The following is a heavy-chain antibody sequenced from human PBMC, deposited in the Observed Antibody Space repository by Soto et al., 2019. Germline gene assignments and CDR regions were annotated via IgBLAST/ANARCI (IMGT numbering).Heavy chain of an antibody. V-gene: IGHV4-59*01. CDR3: ARVHSSGWYDY. J-gene: IGHJ4*02. D-gene: IGHD6-19*01. CDR2: IYYSGST. CDR1: GGSISSYY. Sequence: QVQLQESGPGLVKPSETLSLTCTVSGGSISSYYWSWIRQPPGKGLEWIGYIYYSGSTNYNPSLESRVTISVDTSKNQVSLKLSSVTAADTAVYYCARVHSSGWYDYWGQGTLVTVSS.